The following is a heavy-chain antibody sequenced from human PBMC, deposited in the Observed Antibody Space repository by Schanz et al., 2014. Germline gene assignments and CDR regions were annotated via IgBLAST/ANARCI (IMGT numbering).Heavy chain of an antibody. Sequence: QVQLVESGGGVVQPGRSLRLSCAASGITLSGYGLHWVRQAPGKGLEWVGFISFDGRNTGYAHSVKGRFTISRDNSKNTVNLQMNSLRAEDTAVYYCARTNIAARRPRGDYYYYGMDVWGQGTTXTVSS. D-gene: IGHD6-6*01. CDR1: GITLSGYG. J-gene: IGHJ6*02. CDR2: ISFDGRNT. V-gene: IGHV3-30*03. CDR3: ARTNIAARRPRGDYYYYGMDV.